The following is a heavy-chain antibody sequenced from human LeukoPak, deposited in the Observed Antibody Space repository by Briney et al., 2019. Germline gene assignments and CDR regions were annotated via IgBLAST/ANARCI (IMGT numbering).Heavy chain of an antibody. V-gene: IGHV3-48*03. D-gene: IGHD3-16*01. Sequence: GSLRLSCAASGFIFSTYEMNWVRQAPGQGLEWVSYISGDGTTIYYADSVKGRFTISRDNAKKSLYLQMNNLRAEDTAVYYCVSAYGGLLDYWGQGTLVTVSS. CDR1: GFIFSTYE. J-gene: IGHJ4*02. CDR3: VSAYGGLLDY. CDR2: ISGDGTTI.